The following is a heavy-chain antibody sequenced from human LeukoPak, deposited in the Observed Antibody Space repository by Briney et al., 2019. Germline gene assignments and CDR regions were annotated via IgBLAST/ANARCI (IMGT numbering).Heavy chain of an antibody. D-gene: IGHD2-2*01. J-gene: IGHJ6*02. CDR1: GGSLSNGSYY. CDR2: SYYSGST. CDR3: ASDNPISRGAGSYYGLYV. Sequence: SETLSLPCTVSGGSLSNGSYYWSWIRQPPGKGLEWIGYSYYSGSTNYNPSLKSRVTISVDTSKNQFSLKLSSVTAADTAVYYGASDNPISRGAGSYYGLYVWGQGTTVTVSS. V-gene: IGHV4-61*01.